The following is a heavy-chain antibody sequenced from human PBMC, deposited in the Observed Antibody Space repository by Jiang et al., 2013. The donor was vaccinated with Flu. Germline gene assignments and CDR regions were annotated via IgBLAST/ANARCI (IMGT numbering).Heavy chain of an antibody. CDR1: GYTFTATA. CDR2: INTNTGNS. D-gene: IGHD1-1*01. J-gene: IGHJ4*02. CDR3: VTQLELRF. V-gene: IGHV7-4-1*02. Sequence: QSGSELQMPGASVKLSCKTSGYTFTATALNWVRQAPGQGFEWVGWINTNTGNSNYAQDFTGRFVFSLDPSLNTAYLQINSLKAEDTAVYYCVTQLELRFWGQGTLVTVSS.